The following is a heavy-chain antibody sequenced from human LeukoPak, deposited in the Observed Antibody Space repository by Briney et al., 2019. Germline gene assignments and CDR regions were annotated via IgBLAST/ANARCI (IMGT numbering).Heavy chain of an antibody. J-gene: IGHJ5*02. CDR1: GYTLTELS. V-gene: IGHV1-24*01. D-gene: IGHD3-10*01. CDR3: ATLLWFGELFGWFDP. CDR2: FDPEDGET. Sequence: GASVKVSCKVSGYTLTELSMRWVRQAPGKGLEWMGGFDPEDGETIYAQKFQGRVTMTEGTSTDTAYMELSSLRSEDTAVYYCATLLWFGELFGWFDPWGQGTLVTVSS.